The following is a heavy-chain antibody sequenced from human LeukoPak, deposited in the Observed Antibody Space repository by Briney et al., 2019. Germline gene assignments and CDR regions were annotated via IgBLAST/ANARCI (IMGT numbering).Heavy chain of an antibody. CDR1: GDSISTNNYY. CDR3: ARRRGIGLYYFDY. CDR2: IYYSVTT. Sequence: SETLSLTCTVSGDSISTNNYYWTWIRQPPGKGLEWIGTIYYSVTTYYIPSLKSRVTISVDTSRNQFSLRLSSVTAADTAVYYCARRRGIGLYYFDYWGQGALVTVSS. J-gene: IGHJ4*02. V-gene: IGHV4-39*01. D-gene: IGHD6-19*01.